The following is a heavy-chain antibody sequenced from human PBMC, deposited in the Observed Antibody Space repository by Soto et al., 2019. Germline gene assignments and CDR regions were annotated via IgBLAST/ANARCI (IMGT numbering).Heavy chain of an antibody. CDR1: GYTFTSCG. CDR3: ARVSSGMDYYYYGMDV. V-gene: IGHV1-18*01. D-gene: IGHD1-26*01. CDR2: ISAYNGNT. J-gene: IGHJ6*02. Sequence: ASVKVSCKASGYTFTSCGISWVRQAPGQGLEWMGWISAYNGNTNYAQKLQGRVTMTTDTSTSTAYMELRSLRSDDTAVYYCARVSSGMDYYYYGMDVWGQGNTVRVSS.